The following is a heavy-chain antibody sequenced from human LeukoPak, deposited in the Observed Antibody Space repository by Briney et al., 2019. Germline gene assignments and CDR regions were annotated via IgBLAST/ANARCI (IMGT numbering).Heavy chain of an antibody. CDR1: GFTFDDYA. V-gene: IGHV3-9*01. D-gene: IGHD3-3*01. CDR3: AKDIREWLSITFDY. CDR2: ISWNSGST. J-gene: IGHJ4*02. Sequence: PGGSLRLSCAASGFTFDDYAMHWVRQAPGKGLEWVSGISWNSGSTGYADSVKGRLTISRDNAKNSLYLQMNSLRAEDTALYYCAKDIREWLSITFDYWGQGTLVTVSS.